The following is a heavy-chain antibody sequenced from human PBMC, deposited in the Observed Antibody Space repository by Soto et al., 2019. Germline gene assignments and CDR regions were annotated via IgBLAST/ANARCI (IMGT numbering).Heavy chain of an antibody. CDR2: ISSSGSTI. Sequence: RLSCAASGFTFSDYYMSWIRQAPGKGLEWVSYISSSGSTIYYADSVKGRFTISRDNAKNSLYLQMNSLRAEDTAVYYCARDTGEAAMAEFFDYCGQGTLVTVYS. J-gene: IGHJ4*02. D-gene: IGHD5-18*01. CDR3: ARDTGEAAMAEFFDY. CDR1: GFTFSDYY. V-gene: IGHV3-11*01.